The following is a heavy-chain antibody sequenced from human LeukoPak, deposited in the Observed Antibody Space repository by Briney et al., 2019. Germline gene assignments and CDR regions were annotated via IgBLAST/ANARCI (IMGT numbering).Heavy chain of an antibody. CDR3: AGAVTGYYLSHYYFPY. CDR1: GDSISSGDYY. D-gene: IGHD3-9*01. V-gene: IGHV4-30-4*01. Sequence: SETLSLTCTVSGDSISSGDYYWTWIRQPPGKGLEWIGYIYYDGITYYNPSLKSRVIISVDQPKKQFSLKLSSVTAADTAVYYCAGAVTGYYLSHYYFPYWGRGTLVTVSS. CDR2: IYYDGIT. J-gene: IGHJ4*02.